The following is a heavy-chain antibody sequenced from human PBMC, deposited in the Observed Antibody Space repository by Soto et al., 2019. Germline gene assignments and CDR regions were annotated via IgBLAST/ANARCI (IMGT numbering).Heavy chain of an antibody. Sequence: PGGSLRLSCAASGFTFTAYSMNWVRQAPGKGLEWVSYIRRSDIYYADSVKGRFTISRDNAKNSLYLHMNSLRDEDTAVYFCARDYVFAFDIWGQGTMVTVSS. CDR3: ARDYVFAFDI. CDR2: IRRSDI. CDR1: GFTFTAYS. V-gene: IGHV3-48*02. D-gene: IGHD3-16*01. J-gene: IGHJ3*02.